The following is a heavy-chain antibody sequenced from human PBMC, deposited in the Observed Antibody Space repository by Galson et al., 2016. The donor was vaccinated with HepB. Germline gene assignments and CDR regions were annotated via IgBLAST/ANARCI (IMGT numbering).Heavy chain of an antibody. CDR1: GASINSGHHY. J-gene: IGHJ4*02. V-gene: IGHV4-39*01. CDR3: ARHSPPDARRLPRLGEFYLHHVDS. D-gene: IGHD3-16*01. Sequence: ETLSLTCTVSGASINSGHHYWGWIRQPPGRALEWIGSMFYSGNTYYNPSLRSRVTISVDTSPNQFSLKLRSVTAADTAVYYCARHSPPDARRLPRLGEFYLHHVDSWGQGTLATVSS. CDR2: MFYSGNT.